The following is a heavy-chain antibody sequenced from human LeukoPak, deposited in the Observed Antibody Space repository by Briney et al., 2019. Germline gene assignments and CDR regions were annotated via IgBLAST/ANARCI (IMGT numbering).Heavy chain of an antibody. D-gene: IGHD5-18*01. Sequence: PSETLSLTCTVSTGSINSYYWGWVRQPAGRGLEWIGRIYTTGHADYDPSLQSRVTMSVDTSQKQFSLNLKSVTAADTATYFCARHGYTASHFFLDYWSQGTPGTASS. CDR2: IYTTGHA. CDR3: ARHGYTASHFFLDY. J-gene: IGHJ4*02. CDR1: TGSINSYY. V-gene: IGHV4-4*07.